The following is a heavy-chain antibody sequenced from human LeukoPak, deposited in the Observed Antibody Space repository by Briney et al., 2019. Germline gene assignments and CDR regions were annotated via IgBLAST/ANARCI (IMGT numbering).Heavy chain of an antibody. V-gene: IGHV4-34*01. CDR2: INHSGST. CDR3: ARGPDDYGDPYHY. D-gene: IGHD4-17*01. J-gene: IGHJ4*02. CDR1: GGSFSGYY. Sequence: TSEILSLTCAVYGGSFSGYYWSWIRQPPGKGLEWVGEINHSGSTNYNPSLKSRVTISVDTSKNQFSLKLSSVTAADTAVYYCARGPDDYGDPYHYWGQGTLVTVSS.